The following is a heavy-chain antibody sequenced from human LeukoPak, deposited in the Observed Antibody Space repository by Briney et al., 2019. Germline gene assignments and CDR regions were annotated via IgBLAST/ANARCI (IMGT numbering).Heavy chain of an antibody. CDR2: ISGSGGST. CDR1: GFTFSYYA. Sequence: GGSLRLSCAASGFTFSYYAMSWVRQAPGKGLEWVSAISGSGGSTYYADSVKGRFTISRDNSKNTLYLQMNSLRAEDTAVYYCAKRRGLELLYYYYMDVWGKATTVTVSS. J-gene: IGHJ6*03. D-gene: IGHD1-7*01. CDR3: AKRRGLELLYYYYMDV. V-gene: IGHV3-23*01.